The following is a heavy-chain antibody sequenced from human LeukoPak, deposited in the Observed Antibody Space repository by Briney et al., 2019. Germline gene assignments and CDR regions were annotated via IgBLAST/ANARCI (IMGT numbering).Heavy chain of an antibody. V-gene: IGHV1-46*01. CDR3: ATKYVVLDAFDI. CDR1: GGTFSSYA. D-gene: IGHD3-10*02. Sequence: GASVKVSCKASGGTFSSYAISWVRQAPGKGLEWMGVIKPSGGGTNYARNFQGRVTMTGHTSTSTVYLELSSLRSEDTAVYFCATKYVVLDAFDIWGQGTLVTVSS. CDR2: IKPSGGGT. J-gene: IGHJ3*02.